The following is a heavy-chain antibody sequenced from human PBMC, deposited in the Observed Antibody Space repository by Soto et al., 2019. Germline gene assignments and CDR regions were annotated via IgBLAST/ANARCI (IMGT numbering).Heavy chain of an antibody. V-gene: IGHV3-33*01. Sequence: GGSLRLSCAASGFTFSSYGMHWVRQAPGKGLEWVAVIWYDGSNKYYADSVKGRFTISRDNSKNKVYLQMNSLRGEDTAVYYCARDFIEYSSSLEQCYWGQGTLVTVSS. CDR2: IWYDGSNK. J-gene: IGHJ4*02. CDR3: ARDFIEYSSSLEQCY. D-gene: IGHD6-6*01. CDR1: GFTFSSYG.